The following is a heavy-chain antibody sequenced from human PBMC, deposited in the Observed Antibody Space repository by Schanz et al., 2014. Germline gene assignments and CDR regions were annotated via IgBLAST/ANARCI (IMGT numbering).Heavy chain of an antibody. J-gene: IGHJ4*02. CDR2: IKSDGSST. CDR3: ARGGFGEVSYFDY. D-gene: IGHD3-10*01. Sequence: EVQLVESGGGLVQPGGSLRLSCAASGFTFSSYWMHWVRQVPGKGLVWVSRIKSDGSSTSYADSVKGRFTISRDNSKNTLYLQMNSLRPEDTAVYYCARGGFGEVSYFDYWGQGTLXTVSS. V-gene: IGHV3-74*01. CDR1: GFTFSSYW.